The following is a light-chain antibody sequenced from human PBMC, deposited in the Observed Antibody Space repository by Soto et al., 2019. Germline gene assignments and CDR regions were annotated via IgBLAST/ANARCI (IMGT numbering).Light chain of an antibody. CDR3: RQSYRTPRT. Sequence: DIQMTQSPSSLSASVGDRVTITCRASQSISSYLNWYQQKPAKAPKFLIYAASSLQSGVPSRFSCSGSESDFTLTISSLQPEDFATYYCRQSYRTPRTFGQWTKVEIK. J-gene: IGKJ1*01. CDR1: QSISSY. CDR2: AAS. V-gene: IGKV1-39*01.